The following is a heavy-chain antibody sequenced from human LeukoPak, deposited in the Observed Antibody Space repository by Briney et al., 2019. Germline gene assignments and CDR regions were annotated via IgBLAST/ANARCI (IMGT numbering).Heavy chain of an antibody. CDR1: GYTFTSYA. CDR3: ARGVFGHFWSGPRKSYYFDY. J-gene: IGHJ4*02. CDR2: INAGNGNT. Sequence: ASVKVSCKASGYTFTSYAMHWVRQAPGQRLEWMGWINAGNGNTKYSQKFQGRVTITTDESTSTAYMELSSLRSEDTAVYYCARGVFGHFWSGPRKSYYFDYWGQGTLVTVSS. V-gene: IGHV1-3*01. D-gene: IGHD3-3*02.